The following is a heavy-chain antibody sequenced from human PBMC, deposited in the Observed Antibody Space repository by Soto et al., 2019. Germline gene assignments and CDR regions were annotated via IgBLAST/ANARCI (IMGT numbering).Heavy chain of an antibody. D-gene: IGHD5-12*01. CDR2: LSSSGSTR. Sequence: GGSLRLSCAGSGFTFSDYYMSWVRQAPEKGLEWVSYLSSSGSTRYYADSVKGRFTISRDNVNNSLYLQMTSLRAEDTAVYYCARAATIVAHIDYWGQGALVTVSS. J-gene: IGHJ4*02. CDR1: GFTFSDYY. CDR3: ARAATIVAHIDY. V-gene: IGHV3-11*01.